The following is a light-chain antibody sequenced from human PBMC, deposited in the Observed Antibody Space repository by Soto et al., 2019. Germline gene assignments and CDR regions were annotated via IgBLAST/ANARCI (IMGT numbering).Light chain of an antibody. CDR1: QTISTL. V-gene: IGKV1-5*01. Sequence: IQMTQSPSTLSAPVGDRVTITCQASQTISTLLAWFQHKPGKAPNLLIYDASNLESGVPSRFSGSGSGTEFTLTISSLQCDDSATDFCQQYSHVVTFGQGTKLDIK. J-gene: IGKJ2*01. CDR3: QQYSHVVT. CDR2: DAS.